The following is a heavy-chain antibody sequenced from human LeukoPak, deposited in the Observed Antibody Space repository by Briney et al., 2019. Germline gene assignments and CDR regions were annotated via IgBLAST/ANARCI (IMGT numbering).Heavy chain of an antibody. CDR3: AWGDDFSGDH. D-gene: IGHD1-1*01. V-gene: IGHV3-7*04. J-gene: IGHJ4*02. Sequence: GGSLRLSCAVSGFTFSNFWMSWVRQAPGRGLEWVANIHPEGNEKYHVESVKSRFTISRDNAKNSLFLQMNGLRVEDTAVYYCAWGDDFSGDHWGQGTLVTVSS. CDR1: GFTFSNFW. CDR2: IHPEGNEK.